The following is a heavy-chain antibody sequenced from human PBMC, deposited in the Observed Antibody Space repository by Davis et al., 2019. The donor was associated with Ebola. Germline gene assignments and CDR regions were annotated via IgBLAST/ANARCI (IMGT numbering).Heavy chain of an antibody. Sequence: MPSETLSLTCAVSGGSISSGGYSWSWIRQPPGKGLEWIGYIYHSGSTNYNPSLKSRVSMTVDTSKNQLSLKLSHVTAADTAVYYCARTDRVCSGGTCYSGNDFDYWGQGTLVTVSS. V-gene: IGHV4-30-2*01. CDR3: ARTDRVCSGGTCYSGNDFDY. CDR1: GGSISSGGYS. D-gene: IGHD2-15*01. J-gene: IGHJ4*02. CDR2: IYHSGST.